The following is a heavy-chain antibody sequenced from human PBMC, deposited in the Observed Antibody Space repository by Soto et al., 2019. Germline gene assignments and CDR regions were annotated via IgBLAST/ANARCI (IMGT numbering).Heavy chain of an antibody. Sequence: SETLSLTCAVSVGSISSGGYSWSWIRQPPGKGLEWIGYIYHSGSTYYNPSLKSRVTISVDRSKNQFSLKLSSVTAADTAVYYCASSDYGDYPAFDYWGQGTLVTVSS. J-gene: IGHJ4*02. CDR2: IYHSGST. CDR3: ASSDYGDYPAFDY. V-gene: IGHV4-30-2*01. CDR1: VGSISSGGYS. D-gene: IGHD4-17*01.